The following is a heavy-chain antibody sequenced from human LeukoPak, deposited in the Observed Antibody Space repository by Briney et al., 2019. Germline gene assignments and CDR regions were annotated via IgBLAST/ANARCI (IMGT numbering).Heavy chain of an antibody. Sequence: GGSLRLSCAASGFAVSGNYMSWVRQAPGKGLEWVSYTSSSSSTIYYADSVKGRFTISRDNAKNSLYLQMNSLRAEDTAVYYCARDQARYFDWLAQPVFDYWGQGTLVTVSS. V-gene: IGHV3-48*01. J-gene: IGHJ4*02. CDR1: GFAVSGNY. D-gene: IGHD3-9*01. CDR3: ARDQARYFDWLAQPVFDY. CDR2: TSSSSSTI.